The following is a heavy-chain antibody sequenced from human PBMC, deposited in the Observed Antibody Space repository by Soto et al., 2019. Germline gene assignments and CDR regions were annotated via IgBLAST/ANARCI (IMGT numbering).Heavy chain of an antibody. Sequence: QVQLVQSGAEVKKPGSSVKFSCKASGGTFSRYAISWVRQAPGQGLEWMGGIIAIFGTANYAQKFQGRVTITADESTSTAYMELSSLTSEDTAVYYCARDIVFGGTYGMDVWGQGTTVTVSS. J-gene: IGHJ6*02. D-gene: IGHD3-16*01. CDR3: ARDIVFGGTYGMDV. CDR2: IIAIFGTA. V-gene: IGHV1-69*12. CDR1: GGTFSRYA.